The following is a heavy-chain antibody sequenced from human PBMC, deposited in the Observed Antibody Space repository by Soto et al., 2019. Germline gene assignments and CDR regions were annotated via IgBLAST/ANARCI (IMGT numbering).Heavy chain of an antibody. Sequence: PGESLRSSCNGSGYSFTNYWIGWVRQMPGKGLEWMGIIYPADSDARYSPSFRGQVTISADRSISTAYLQLSSLKASDTAVYYCARLVTIFGVVISGGMDVWGQGTTVTVSS. CDR2: IYPADSDA. CDR3: ARLVTIFGVVISGGMDV. V-gene: IGHV5-51*01. CDR1: GYSFTNYW. D-gene: IGHD3-3*01. J-gene: IGHJ6*02.